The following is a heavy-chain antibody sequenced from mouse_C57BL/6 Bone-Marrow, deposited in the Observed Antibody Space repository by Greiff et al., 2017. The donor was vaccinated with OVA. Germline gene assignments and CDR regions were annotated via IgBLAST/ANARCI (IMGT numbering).Heavy chain of an antibody. CDR2: IDPSDSYT. V-gene: IGHV1-50*01. CDR1: GYTFTSYW. J-gene: IGHJ3*01. Sequence: QVQLQQPGAELVKPGASVKLSCKASGYTFTSYWMQWVKQRPGQGLEWIGEIDPSDSYTNSTQKFKGKATLTVDTSSSTAYMQLSSLTSEDSEVYNYARDCDGGCAYWDRGTLVTVTA. CDR3: ARDCDGGCAY.